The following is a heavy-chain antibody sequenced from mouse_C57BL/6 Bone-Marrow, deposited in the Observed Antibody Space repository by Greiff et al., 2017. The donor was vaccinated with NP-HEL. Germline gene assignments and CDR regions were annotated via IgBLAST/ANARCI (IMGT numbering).Heavy chain of an antibody. J-gene: IGHJ3*01. CDR3: TRGWSGAY. CDR1: GFTFSDAW. V-gene: IGHV6-6*01. Sequence: EVQGVESGGGLVQPGGSMKLSCAASGFTFSDAWMDWVRQSPEKWLEWVAEIRNKANNHATYYAESVKGRFTISRDDSKSSVYLQMNSLRAEDTGIYYCTRGWSGAYWGQGTLVTVSA. D-gene: IGHD2-3*01. CDR2: IRNKANNHAT.